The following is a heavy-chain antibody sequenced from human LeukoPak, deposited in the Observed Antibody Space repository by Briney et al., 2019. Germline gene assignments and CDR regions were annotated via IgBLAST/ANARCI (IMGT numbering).Heavy chain of an antibody. Sequence: GGSVRLSCAASGFTFSSYSMNWVRQAPGKGLEWVSSISSSSSYIYYADSVKGRFTISRDNAKNSLYLQMNSLRAEDTAVYYCARDRGNDFWSGYYAHWGQGTLVTVSS. CDR3: ARDRGNDFWSGYYAH. J-gene: IGHJ4*02. CDR2: ISSSSSYI. V-gene: IGHV3-21*01. D-gene: IGHD3-3*01. CDR1: GFTFSSYS.